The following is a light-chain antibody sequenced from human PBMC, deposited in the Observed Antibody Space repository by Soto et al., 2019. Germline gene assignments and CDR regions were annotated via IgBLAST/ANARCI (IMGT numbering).Light chain of an antibody. Sequence: QSVLAQPASVSGSPGQSIAISCTGTSSDVGSYNSVSWYQQYPGKAPTLMIHDVSDRPSGVSNRFSGSKSGNTASLTISGLQAEHEADYYFSSFTSSSSYVFGSGTKVTV. J-gene: IGLJ1*01. CDR2: DVS. V-gene: IGLV2-14*03. CDR3: SSFTSSSSYV. CDR1: SSDVGSYNS.